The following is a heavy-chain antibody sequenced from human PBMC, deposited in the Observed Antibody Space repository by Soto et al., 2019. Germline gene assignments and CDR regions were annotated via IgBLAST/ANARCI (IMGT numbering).Heavy chain of an antibody. D-gene: IGHD2-15*01. CDR2: ISYDGSNK. Sequence: QVQLVESGGGVVQPGRSLRLSCAASGFTFSSYGMHWVRQAPGKGLEWVAVISYDGSNKYYADSVKGRFTNSRDNSKKTLYLQMNSLRPEDTGVYYCAQDRDIVVVVAALQHWGQGTLVTVSS. CDR3: AQDRDIVVVVAALQH. J-gene: IGHJ1*01. V-gene: IGHV3-30*18. CDR1: GFTFSSYG.